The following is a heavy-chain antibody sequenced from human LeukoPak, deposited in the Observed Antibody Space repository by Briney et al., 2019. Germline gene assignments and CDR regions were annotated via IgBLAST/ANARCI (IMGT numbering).Heavy chain of an antibody. D-gene: IGHD3-16*01. Sequence: SETLSLTCAVYGGSFSGYYLSWIRQPPGKGLEWIGEINHSGSTNYNPSLKSRVTISVDTSKNQFSLKLSSVTAADTAVYYCARRAYDQGDYWGQGTLVTVSS. V-gene: IGHV4-34*01. CDR3: ARRAYDQGDY. CDR1: GGSFSGYY. CDR2: INHSGST. J-gene: IGHJ4*02.